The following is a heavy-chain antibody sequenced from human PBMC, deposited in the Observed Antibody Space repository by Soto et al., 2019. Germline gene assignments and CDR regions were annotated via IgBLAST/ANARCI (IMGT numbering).Heavy chain of an antibody. J-gene: IGHJ5*02. Sequence: QVQLVESGGGVVQPGRSLRLSCAASGFTFSSYAMHWVRQAPGKGLEWVAVISYDGSNKYYADSVKGRFTISRDNSKNTLYLQMNSLRAEDTAVYYCARDLPGIAAAGTGGWFDPWGQGTLVTVSS. CDR3: ARDLPGIAAAGTGGWFDP. CDR2: ISYDGSNK. V-gene: IGHV3-30-3*01. CDR1: GFTFSSYA. D-gene: IGHD6-13*01.